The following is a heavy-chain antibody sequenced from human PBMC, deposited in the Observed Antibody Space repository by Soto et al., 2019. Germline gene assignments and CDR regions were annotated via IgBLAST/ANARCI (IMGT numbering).Heavy chain of an antibody. V-gene: IGHV1-18*01. D-gene: IGHD6-6*01. Sequence: QVQLVQSGVEVKKPGASVKVSCKASGYTFTNYAISWVRQAPGRGLEWMGWVNTYNGNPNYAQIIQGRVTMTTDTSTGTAYMELRSLNSDDSAVYYCARDSQYSTDWQRFDSWGQGTLVTVSS. CDR1: GYTFTNYA. CDR3: ARDSQYSTDWQRFDS. J-gene: IGHJ4*02. CDR2: VNTYNGNP.